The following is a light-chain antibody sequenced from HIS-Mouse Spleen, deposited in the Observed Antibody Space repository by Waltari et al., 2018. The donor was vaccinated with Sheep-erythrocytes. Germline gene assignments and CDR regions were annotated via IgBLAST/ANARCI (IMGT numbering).Light chain of an antibody. J-gene: IGLJ3*02. CDR3: QAWDSSTWV. V-gene: IGLV3-1*01. CDR2: QDS. CDR1: KLGDKY. Sequence: SYELTQPPSVSVSPGQTASITCSGDKLGDKYACWYQQKPGQSPVLVIYQDSKRPSGIPERFAGSNSGNTATLTIRGTQAMDGADYYGQAWDSSTWVFGGGTKLTVL.